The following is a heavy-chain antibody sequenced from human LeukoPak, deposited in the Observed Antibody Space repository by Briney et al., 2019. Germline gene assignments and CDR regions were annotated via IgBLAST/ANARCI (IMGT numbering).Heavy chain of an antibody. CDR1: GFTFSTYS. CDR2: ISSSSSTI. Sequence: GGSLRLSCAASGFTFSTYSMNWVRQAPGQGLEWVSYISSSSSTIYYADSVKGRFTISRDNAKNSLYLQMNSLRAEDTAVYYCARDKDYAFDMWGQGTMVTVSS. J-gene: IGHJ3*02. V-gene: IGHV3-48*01. CDR3: ARDKDYAFDM. D-gene: IGHD3-16*01.